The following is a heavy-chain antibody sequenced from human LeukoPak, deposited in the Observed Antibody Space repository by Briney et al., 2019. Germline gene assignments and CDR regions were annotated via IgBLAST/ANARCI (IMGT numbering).Heavy chain of an antibody. CDR1: GGTFSSYA. J-gene: IGHJ4*02. V-gene: IGHV1-69*13. D-gene: IGHD5-12*01. Sequence: GASVKVSCTASGGTFSSYAISWVRQAPGQGLEWMGGIIPIFGTANYAQKFQGRVTITADESTSTAYMELSSLRSEDTAVYYCATVDIVATILNWGQGTLVTVSS. CDR3: ATVDIVATILN. CDR2: IIPIFGTA.